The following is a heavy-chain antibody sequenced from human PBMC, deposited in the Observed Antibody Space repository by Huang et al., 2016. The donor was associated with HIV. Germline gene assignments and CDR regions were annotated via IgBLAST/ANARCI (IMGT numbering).Heavy chain of an antibody. D-gene: IGHD6-13*01. Sequence: QVRLVESGGGVVQPGASLTLSCSASGFPFSAYGMDGVRQATGKGLEWVSWISNEGKNEDLKGSGKGRFTISRDNSNNTLYLRMNSLRPEDTAVYYCVKERGSSRARSSFDFWGQGTSVIVSS. V-gene: IGHV3-30*02. CDR2: ISNEGKNE. CDR1: GFPFSAYG. J-gene: IGHJ3*01. CDR3: VKERGSSRARSSFDF.